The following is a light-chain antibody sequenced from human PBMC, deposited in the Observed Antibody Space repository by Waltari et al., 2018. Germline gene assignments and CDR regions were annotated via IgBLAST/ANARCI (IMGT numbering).Light chain of an antibody. Sequence: DIVMTQSPDSLAVSLGERATINCKSSQSLLFSYNNNNYLAWYQQKPGQPPKLLIYWASTRESGVPDRVSGSGSGTDFTLTISSLQAEDVAVYYCQQYYSGRTFGQGTKVEIK. CDR3: QQYYSGRT. J-gene: IGKJ1*01. CDR2: WAS. CDR1: QSLLFSYNNNNY. V-gene: IGKV4-1*01.